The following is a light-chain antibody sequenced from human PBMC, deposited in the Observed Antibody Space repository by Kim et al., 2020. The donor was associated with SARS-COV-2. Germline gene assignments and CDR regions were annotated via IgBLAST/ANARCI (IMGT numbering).Light chain of an antibody. V-gene: IGLV3-9*02. CDR2: REN. CDR1: IVDRS. CDR3: QVWDTKTVL. J-gene: IGLJ2*01. Sequence: SYELTQPLSVPVAPGQTARIYCDGDIVDRSVHWYQQRPGQASGLLIYRENNRPSWVPQRLSGSQSGNTATLTLSGVLAGDEAHYFCQVWDTKTVLFGGGT.